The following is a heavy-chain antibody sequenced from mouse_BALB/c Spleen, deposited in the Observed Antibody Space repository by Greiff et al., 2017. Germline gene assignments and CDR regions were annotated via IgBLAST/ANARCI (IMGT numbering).Heavy chain of an antibody. Sequence: EVKLMESGAELVKPGASVKLSCTASGFNIKDTYMHWVKQRPEQGLEWIGRIDPANGNTKYDPKFQGKATITADTSSNTAYLQLSSLTSEDTAVYYCAVHRYDDVEYYYAMDYWGQGTSVTVSA. CDR3: AVHRYDDVEYYYAMDY. CDR2: IDPANGNT. CDR1: GFNIKDTY. J-gene: IGHJ4*01. D-gene: IGHD2-14*01. V-gene: IGHV14-3*02.